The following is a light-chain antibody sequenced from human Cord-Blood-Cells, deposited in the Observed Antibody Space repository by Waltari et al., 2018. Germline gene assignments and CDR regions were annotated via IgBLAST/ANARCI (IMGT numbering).Light chain of an antibody. CDR2: WAS. V-gene: IGKV4-1*01. CDR3: QQYYSTPHT. CDR1: KRVLYSSNNKNY. Sequence: DIVMTQSPASLAVSLGERATLKCKSSKRVLYSSNNKNYLAWYQQKPGQPPKLLIYWASTRESGVPDRFSGSGSGTDFTLTISSLQAEDVAVYYCQQYYSTPHTFGQGTKLEIK. J-gene: IGKJ2*01.